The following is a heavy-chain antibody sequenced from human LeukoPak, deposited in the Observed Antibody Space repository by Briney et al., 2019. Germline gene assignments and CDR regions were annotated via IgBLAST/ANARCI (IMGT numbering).Heavy chain of an antibody. D-gene: IGHD2-2*01. CDR1: GYTFTSYG. Sequence: ASVKVSCKASGYTFTSYGISWVRQAPGQGLEWMGWISAYTGNTNYAQKLQGRVTMTTDTSTSTAYMELRSLRSDDTAVYYCARDVMGSIVVVPAAISQRSWFDPWGQGTLVTVSS. V-gene: IGHV1-18*01. CDR3: ARDVMGSIVVVPAAISQRSWFDP. J-gene: IGHJ5*02. CDR2: ISAYTGNT.